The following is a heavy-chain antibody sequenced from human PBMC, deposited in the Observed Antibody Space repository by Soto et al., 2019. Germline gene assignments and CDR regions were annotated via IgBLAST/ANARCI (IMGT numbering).Heavy chain of an antibody. D-gene: IGHD3-3*01. CDR2: FSGSSGNT. Sequence: PGGSLRLSCAASGFTFSSSIMSWVRQAPGKGLEWVSTFSGSSGNTYYADSVKGRFTISRDNSKNTLYLQMSSLRAEDTAVYYCEKRGHYFFYYWGRGTLVTVSA. CDR3: EKRGHYFFYY. CDR1: GFTFSSSI. V-gene: IGHV3-23*01. J-gene: IGHJ4*01.